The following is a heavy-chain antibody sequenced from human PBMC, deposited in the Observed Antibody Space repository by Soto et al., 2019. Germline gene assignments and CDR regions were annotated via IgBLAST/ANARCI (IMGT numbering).Heavy chain of an antibody. J-gene: IGHJ6*02. CDR2: IIPIFGPT. D-gene: IGHD5-12*01. CDR1: GGTFSSHS. CDR3: ATGSFTSTGGRIGYHYNPMDV. V-gene: IGHV1-69*13. Sequence: ASVKVSCKSSGGTFSSHSVNWVRQAPGQGLEWMGGIIPIFGPTNFAKKFQGRVTITADESTTTAYMELSSLTSEDTAVYYCATGSFTSTGGRIGYHYNPMDVWGQGTTVTVSS.